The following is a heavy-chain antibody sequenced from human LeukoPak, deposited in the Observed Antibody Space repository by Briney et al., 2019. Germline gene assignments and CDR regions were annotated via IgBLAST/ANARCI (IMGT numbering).Heavy chain of an antibody. CDR3: AREISRGYDSSGYLYYYYGMDV. V-gene: IGHV3-48*04. D-gene: IGHD3-22*01. Sequence: GGSLRLSCAASGFTFSSYSMNWVRQAPGKGLEWVSYISSSSSTIYYADSVKGRFIISRDNAKNSLYLQMNSLRAEDTAVYYCAREISRGYDSSGYLYYYYGMDVWGQGTTVTVSS. J-gene: IGHJ6*02. CDR1: GFTFSSYS. CDR2: ISSSSSTI.